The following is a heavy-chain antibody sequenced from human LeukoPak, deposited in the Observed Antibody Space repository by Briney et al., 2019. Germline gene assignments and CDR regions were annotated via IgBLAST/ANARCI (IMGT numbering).Heavy chain of an antibody. Sequence: SETLSLTCAVYGGSFSGYYWSWIRQPPGKGLEWIGEINHSGSTNYNPSLKSRVTISVDTSKNQFSLKLSSVTAADTAVYYCARRHSGMRLRFSYWGQGTLVTVSS. J-gene: IGHJ4*02. D-gene: IGHD5-12*01. V-gene: IGHV4-34*01. CDR3: ARRHSGMRLRFSY. CDR1: GGSFSGYY. CDR2: INHSGST.